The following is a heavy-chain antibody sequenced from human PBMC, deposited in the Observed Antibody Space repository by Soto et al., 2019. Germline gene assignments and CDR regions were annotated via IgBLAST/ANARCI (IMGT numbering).Heavy chain of an antibody. V-gene: IGHV3-74*01. D-gene: IGHD3-22*01. J-gene: IGHJ4*02. CDR3: ARVRIYYDSSGYYFGPFDY. Sequence: PGGSLRLSCAASGFTFSSYWMHWVRQAPGKGLVWVSRINSDGSSTSYADSVKGRSTISRDNAKNTLYLQMNSLRAEDTAVYYCARVRIYYDSSGYYFGPFDYWGQGTLVTVSS. CDR2: INSDGSST. CDR1: GFTFSSYW.